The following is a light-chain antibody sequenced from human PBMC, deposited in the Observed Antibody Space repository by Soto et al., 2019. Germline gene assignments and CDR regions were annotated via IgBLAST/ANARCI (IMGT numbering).Light chain of an antibody. V-gene: IGKV3-20*01. CDR2: GAS. J-gene: IGKJ1*01. CDR1: QSVSSTY. Sequence: EIVLTQSPGTLSLSPGERATLSCRASQSVSSTYLAWYQHKPGQPPPLIIYGASSRVTGISDRFSGSGSGRDFTLTISILEPEDFAENYCLLHGSSSTWTFGQGTKVEI. CDR3: LLHGSSSTWT.